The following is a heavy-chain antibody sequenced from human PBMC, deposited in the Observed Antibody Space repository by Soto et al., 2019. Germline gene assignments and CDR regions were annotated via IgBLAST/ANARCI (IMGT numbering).Heavy chain of an antibody. CDR3: ARELRGDYYDSGDAFEI. Sequence: QVQLVESGGGVVQPGRSLRLSCAASGFTFSSYGMHWVRQAPGKGLEWVAVIWYDGSNKYYADSVKGRFTISRDNSKNTLYLQMNSLRAEDTAVYYCARELRGDYYDSGDAFEIWGQGTMVTVSS. J-gene: IGHJ3*02. CDR1: GFTFSSYG. D-gene: IGHD3-22*01. V-gene: IGHV3-33*01. CDR2: IWYDGSNK.